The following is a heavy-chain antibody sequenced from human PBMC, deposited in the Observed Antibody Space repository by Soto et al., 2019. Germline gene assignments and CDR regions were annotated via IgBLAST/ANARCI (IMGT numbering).Heavy chain of an antibody. Sequence: HPGGSLRLSCAASGFTFSSYAMSWVRQAPGKGLEWVSTISGSGGSTYYADSVKGRFTISRDNSKNTLYLQMNSLRAEDTAVYYCAKAEGSDYYYYGMDVWGQGTTVTVSS. V-gene: IGHV3-23*01. CDR2: ISGSGGST. D-gene: IGHD2-15*01. CDR1: GFTFSSYA. J-gene: IGHJ6*02. CDR3: AKAEGSDYYYYGMDV.